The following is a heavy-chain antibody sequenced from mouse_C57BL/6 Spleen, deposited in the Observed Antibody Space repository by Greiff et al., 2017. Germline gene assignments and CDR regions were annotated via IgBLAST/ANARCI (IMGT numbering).Heavy chain of an antibody. V-gene: IGHV1-69*01. Sequence: QVQLQQPGAELVMPGASVKLSCKASGYTFTSYWMHWVKQRPGQGLEWIGEIDPSDSYTNYNQKFKGKSTLTVDKSSSTAYMQLSSLTSEDSAVYDSGRRGGDDYDGGVDYWGQGTTLTVSS. CDR3: GRRGGDDYDGGVDY. CDR2: IDPSDSYT. J-gene: IGHJ2*01. CDR1: GYTFTSYW. D-gene: IGHD2-4*01.